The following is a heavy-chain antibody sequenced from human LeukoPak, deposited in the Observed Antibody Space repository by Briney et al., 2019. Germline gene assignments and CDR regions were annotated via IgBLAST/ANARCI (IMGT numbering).Heavy chain of an antibody. D-gene: IGHD2-2*02. V-gene: IGHV3-30*02. CDR2: IRYDGSNK. J-gene: IGHJ4*02. Sequence: GGSLRLSCAASGFTFSSYGMHWVRQAPGKGLEWVAFIRYDGSNKYYADSVKGRFTISRGNSKNTLYLQMNSLRAEDTAVYYCAKTLGYCSSTSCYRPFDYWGQGTLVTVSS. CDR3: AKTLGYCSSTSCYRPFDY. CDR1: GFTFSSYG.